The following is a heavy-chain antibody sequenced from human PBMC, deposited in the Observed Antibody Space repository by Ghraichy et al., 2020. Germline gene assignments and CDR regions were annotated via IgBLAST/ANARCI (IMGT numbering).Heavy chain of an antibody. V-gene: IGHV2-5*02. CDR1: GFSLSTSGVG. Sequence: PTLVKPTQTLTLTCTFSGFSLSTSGVGVGWIRQPPGKALEWLALIYWDDDKRYSPSLKSRLTITKDTSKNQVVLTMTNMDPVDTATYYCAHGRTPNRYIAVAGANFDYWGQGTLVTVSS. J-gene: IGHJ4*02. CDR3: AHGRTPNRYIAVAGANFDY. D-gene: IGHD6-19*01. CDR2: IYWDDDK.